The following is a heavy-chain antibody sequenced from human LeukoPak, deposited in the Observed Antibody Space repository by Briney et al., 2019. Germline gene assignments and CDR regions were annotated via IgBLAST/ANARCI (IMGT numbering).Heavy chain of an antibody. CDR3: ARGSAARRSAMAMYHFDY. CDR2: IHYSGNT. J-gene: IGHJ4*02. Sequence: SETLSLTCTVSGGSITSDYWSWIRQPPGKGLEWIGYIHYSGNTKYNPSLESRVTMSVDTSKNQFSLKVSSVTAADTAVYYCARGSAARRSAMAMYHFDYWGQGILVTVPS. V-gene: IGHV4-59*08. CDR1: GGSITSDY. D-gene: IGHD5-18*01.